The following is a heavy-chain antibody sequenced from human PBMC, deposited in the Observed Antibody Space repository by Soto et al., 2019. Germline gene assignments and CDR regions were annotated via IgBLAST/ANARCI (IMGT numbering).Heavy chain of an antibody. CDR1: GYTLTELS. D-gene: IGHD3-3*01. CDR3: ATPTPTIFGVEDYGMDV. CDR2: FDPEDGET. Sequence: GASVKVSCNVSGYTLTELSMHWVRQAPGKGLEWMGGFDPEDGETIYAQKFQGRVTMTEDTSTDTAYMELSSLRSEDTAVYYCATPTPTIFGVEDYGMDVWGQGTTVTVSS. J-gene: IGHJ6*02. V-gene: IGHV1-24*01.